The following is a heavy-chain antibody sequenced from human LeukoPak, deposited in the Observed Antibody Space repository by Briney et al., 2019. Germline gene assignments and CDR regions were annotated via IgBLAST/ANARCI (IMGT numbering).Heavy chain of an antibody. J-gene: IGHJ6*02. CDR1: GFTFSSYA. D-gene: IGHD3-10*01. Sequence: GGSLRLSCAASGFTFSSYAMSWVRQAPGKGLEWVSAISGSGGSTYYADSVKGRLTISRDNSKNTLYLQMNSLRAEDTAVYYCAKAVTYYYGSGSYNGMDVWGQGTTVTVSS. CDR3: AKAVTYYYGSGSYNGMDV. CDR2: ISGSGGST. V-gene: IGHV3-23*01.